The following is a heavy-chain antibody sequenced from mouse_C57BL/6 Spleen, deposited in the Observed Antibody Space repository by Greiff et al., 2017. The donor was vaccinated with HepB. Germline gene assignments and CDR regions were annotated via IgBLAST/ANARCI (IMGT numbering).Heavy chain of an antibody. CDR3: ARCPYSNYEGYFDY. CDR2: IDPSDSET. V-gene: IGHV1-52*01. D-gene: IGHD2-5*01. CDR1: GYTFTSYW. J-gene: IGHJ2*01. Sequence: QVQLKQPGAELVRPGSSVKLSCKASGYTFTSYWMHWVKQRPIQGLEWIGNIDPSDSETHYNQKFKDKATLTVDKSSSTAYMQLSSLTSEDSAVYYCARCPYSNYEGYFDYWGQGTTLTVSS.